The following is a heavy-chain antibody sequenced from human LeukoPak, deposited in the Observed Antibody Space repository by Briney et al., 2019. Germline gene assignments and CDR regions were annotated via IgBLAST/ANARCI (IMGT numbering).Heavy chain of an antibody. CDR1: GFTFSNYA. CDR2: IYGSDDKT. CDR3: AKTQGYYDA. D-gene: IGHD2-15*01. Sequence: GGSLRLSCVASGFTFSNYAMSWVRQAPGKGLELVSGIYGSDDKTVYGDAVKGRFTISRDNSKNTLYLQMSSLRADDTAVYYCAKTQGYYDAWGQGALVTVSS. V-gene: IGHV3-23*01. J-gene: IGHJ5*02.